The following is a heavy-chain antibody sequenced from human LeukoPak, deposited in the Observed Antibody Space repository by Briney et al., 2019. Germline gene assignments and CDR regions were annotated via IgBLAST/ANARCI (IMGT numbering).Heavy chain of an antibody. CDR1: GGSISSYY. J-gene: IGHJ4*02. Sequence: SETLSLTCTVSGGSISSYYWSWTRQPPGKGLEGIGYIYYSGSTNYNPSLKSRVTISVDTSKNQFSLKLSSVTAADTAVYYCARAGTIFGVVTYYFDYWGQGTLVTVSS. V-gene: IGHV4-59*01. CDR2: IYYSGST. D-gene: IGHD3-3*01. CDR3: ARAGTIFGVVTYYFDY.